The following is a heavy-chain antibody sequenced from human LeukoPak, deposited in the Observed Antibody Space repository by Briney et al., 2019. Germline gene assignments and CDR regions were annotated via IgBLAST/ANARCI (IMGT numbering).Heavy chain of an antibody. J-gene: IGHJ4*02. Sequence: PGGSLRLSCAASGFTFSSYAITWVRQAPGKGLDWVSAISSGGGTTYYADSVRGRFTISRDNSKNTLYLQMNSLRAEDTAVYYCAKALAVSINYDFDCWGQGTLVTVSS. V-gene: IGHV3-23*01. D-gene: IGHD6-19*01. CDR2: ISSGGGTT. CDR3: AKALAVSINYDFDC. CDR1: GFTFSSYA.